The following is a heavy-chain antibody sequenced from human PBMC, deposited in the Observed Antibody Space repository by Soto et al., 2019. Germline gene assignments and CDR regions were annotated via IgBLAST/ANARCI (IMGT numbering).Heavy chain of an antibody. V-gene: IGHV4-59*01. CDR1: GGSISNNY. Sequence: SETLSLTCIVSGGSISNNYWSWIRQPPGKGPEWIGYIYYSGSINYNPSLKSRVTISRDNSKNTLYLQMNSLRAEDTAVYYCARDPFIRPRLRIPSLWGQGTLVTVSS. CDR2: IYYSGSI. J-gene: IGHJ4*02. CDR3: ARDPFIRPRLRIPSL. D-gene: IGHD5-18*01.